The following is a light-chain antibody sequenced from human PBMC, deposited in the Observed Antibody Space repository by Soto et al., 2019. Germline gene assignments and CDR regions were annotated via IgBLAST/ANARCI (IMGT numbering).Light chain of an antibody. CDR1: SSDVGGYNY. J-gene: IGLJ2*01. Sequence: QSVLTQPASVSGSPGQSITISCTGTSSDVGGYNYVSWYQQHPGKAPKLMIYDVSNRPSGVSNRFSGSKSGNTASLTISGLQAEDEADYNCSSYTSSSTNVVFGGGTKITAL. V-gene: IGLV2-14*01. CDR3: SSYTSSSTNVV. CDR2: DVS.